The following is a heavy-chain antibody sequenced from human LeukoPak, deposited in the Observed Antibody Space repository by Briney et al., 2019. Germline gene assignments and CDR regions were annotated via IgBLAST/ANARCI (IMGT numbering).Heavy chain of an antibody. J-gene: IGHJ4*02. Sequence: GGSLRLSCVASGFTFNNYGMHWVRQAPGKGREWVSFIRYDGTNLYYTNSVKGRFTISRDNSRSTLYLQMNSLKTEDTAMYYCAKGAPNLPDYWGQGTLVTVSS. CDR3: AKGAPNLPDY. CDR2: IRYDGTNL. CDR1: GFTFNNYG. V-gene: IGHV3-30*02.